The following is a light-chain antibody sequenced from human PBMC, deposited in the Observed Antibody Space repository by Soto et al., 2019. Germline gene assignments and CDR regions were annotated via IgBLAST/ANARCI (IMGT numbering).Light chain of an antibody. V-gene: IGKV3-15*01. J-gene: IGKJ2*01. CDR3: QQYNNWHT. CDR2: DAS. Sequence: EIVMTQSPATLSVSPGERATLSCRASQSVSSNLAWYQQKPGQAPRLLIYDASTRATSVPARFSGSGSGTEFTLTISSLQSEDFAVYYCQQYNNWHTFGQGTKLEIK. CDR1: QSVSSN.